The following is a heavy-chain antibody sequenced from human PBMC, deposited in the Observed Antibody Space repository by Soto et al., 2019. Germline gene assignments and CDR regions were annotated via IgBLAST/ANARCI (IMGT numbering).Heavy chain of an antibody. D-gene: IGHD6-25*01. CDR2: TYHRGGT. CDR1: GVSISSYF. J-gene: IGHJ4*02. CDR3: ARIGGYHGPLDY. V-gene: IGHV4-59*01. Sequence: SETLSLTCSVSGVSISSYFWSWIRQAPGRGLEWIGYTYHRGGTNYSPSLKSRVAISLDTSENQFSLKVNSVTAADTAVYYCARIGGYHGPLDYWGQGTPVTVSS.